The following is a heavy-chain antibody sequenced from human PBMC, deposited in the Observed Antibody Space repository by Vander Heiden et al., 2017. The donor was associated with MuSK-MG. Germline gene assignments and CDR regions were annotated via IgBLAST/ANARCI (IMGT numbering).Heavy chain of an antibody. D-gene: IGHD3-10*01. CDR3: ARSMVRGLVYYYGMDV. J-gene: IGHJ6*02. V-gene: IGHV3-30*04. Sequence: QVQLVESGGGVVQPGRSLRLSCAASGFPFSSYAMHWVRQAPGKGLEWVAVISYDGSNKYYADSVKGRFTISRDNSKNTLYLQMNSLRAEDTAVYYCARSMVRGLVYYYGMDVWGQGTTVTVSS. CDR2: ISYDGSNK. CDR1: GFPFSSYA.